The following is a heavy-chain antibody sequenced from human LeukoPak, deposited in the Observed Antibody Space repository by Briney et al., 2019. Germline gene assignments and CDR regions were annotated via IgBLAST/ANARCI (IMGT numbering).Heavy chain of an antibody. D-gene: IGHD6-6*01. CDR3: ARDGALERTKYSNTFDY. J-gene: IGHJ4*02. CDR1: GFTVSSNY. V-gene: IGHV3-53*01. CDR2: IYSGGST. Sequence: GGSLRLSCAASGFTVSSNYMSWVRQAPGKGLEWVSVIYSGGSTYYADSVKGRFTISRDNSKNTLYLQMNSLRAEDTAVYYCARDGALERTKYSNTFDYWGQGTLVTVSS.